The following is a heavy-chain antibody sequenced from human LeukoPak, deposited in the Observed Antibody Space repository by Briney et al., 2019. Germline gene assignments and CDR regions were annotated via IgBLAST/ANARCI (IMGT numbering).Heavy chain of an antibody. CDR3: ARERRLARDAFDI. J-gene: IGHJ3*02. Sequence: PGGSLRLSCAASGFTFSSYGMHWVRQAPGKGPEWVAVIWYDGSNKYYADSVKGRFTISRDNSKNTLYLQMNSLRAEDTAVYYCARERRLARDAFDIWGQGTMVTVSS. CDR2: IWYDGSNK. V-gene: IGHV3-33*01. CDR1: GFTFSSYG. D-gene: IGHD6-19*01.